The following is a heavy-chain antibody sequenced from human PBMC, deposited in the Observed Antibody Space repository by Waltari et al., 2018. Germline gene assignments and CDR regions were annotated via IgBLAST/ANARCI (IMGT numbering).Heavy chain of an antibody. V-gene: IGHV4-4*07. CDR3: ARLSAPTLWSNYDVVYP. CDR1: GDSINTYY. D-gene: IGHD3-10*01. CDR2: IYSSGST. Sequence: QVPLQESGPGLVKPSETLSLTCTVSGDSINTYYWTWIRQPAGTGLEWIGRIYSSGSTNYNPSLKIRVTGSVETSKSQFSLKVTSVTAADTAVYCCARLSAPTLWSNYDVVYPWGQGILVTVSS. J-gene: IGHJ5*02.